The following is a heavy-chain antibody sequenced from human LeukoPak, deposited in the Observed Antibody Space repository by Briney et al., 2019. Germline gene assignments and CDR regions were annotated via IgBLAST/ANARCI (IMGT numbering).Heavy chain of an antibody. CDR2: IGSSSSYI. D-gene: IGHD4-23*01. V-gene: IGHV3-21*01. CDR3: ARGATVRTPPLDY. Sequence: GGSLRLSCAASGFTFSSYSMNWVRQAPGKGLEWVSSIGSSSSYIYYADSVKGRFSISRGNAKNSLYLQMNSLRAEDTAVYYCARGATVRTPPLDYWGQGTLVTVSS. CDR1: GFTFSSYS. J-gene: IGHJ4*02.